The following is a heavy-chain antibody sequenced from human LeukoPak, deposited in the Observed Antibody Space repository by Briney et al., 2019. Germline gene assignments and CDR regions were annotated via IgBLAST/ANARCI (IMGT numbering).Heavy chain of an antibody. J-gene: IGHJ3*02. CDR2: ILNDGSQE. Sequence: GGSLRLSCAASGFTFSSFGMHWVRQAPGKGLEWVAVILNDGSQEKYADSVKGRFTISRDNSKNTLFLQMNSLRAEDTAVYYCARDDALGDNALDIWGQGTMVTVSS. CDR1: GFTFSSFG. CDR3: ARDDALGDNALDI. V-gene: IGHV3-33*01. D-gene: IGHD3-16*01.